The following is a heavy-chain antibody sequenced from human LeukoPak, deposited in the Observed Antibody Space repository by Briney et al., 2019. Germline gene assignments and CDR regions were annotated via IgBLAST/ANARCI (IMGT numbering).Heavy chain of an antibody. D-gene: IGHD6-13*01. CDR1: GGSISSYY. J-gene: IGHJ5*02. CDR3: ARDTPGYSRRWYTGGLYNWFDP. CDR2: IYTSGST. V-gene: IGHV4-4*07. Sequence: PSETLSLTCTVSGGSISSYYWSWIRQPAGKGLEWIGRIYTSGSTNYNPSLKSRVTMSVDTSKNQFSLKLSSVTAADAAVYYCARDTPGYSRRWYTGGLYNWFDPWGQGTLVTVSP.